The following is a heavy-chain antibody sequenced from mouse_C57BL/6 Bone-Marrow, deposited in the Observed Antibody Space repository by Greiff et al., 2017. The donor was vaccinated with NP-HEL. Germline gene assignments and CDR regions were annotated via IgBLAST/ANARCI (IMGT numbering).Heavy chain of an antibody. J-gene: IGHJ4*01. CDR3: ARPSYYYGSSRFCYYAMDY. V-gene: IGHV1-82*01. D-gene: IGHD1-1*01. Sequence: QVQLKESGPELVKPGASVKISCKASGYAFSSSWMNWVKQRPGKGLEWIGRIYPGDGDTNYNGKFKGKATLTADKSSSTAYMQLSSLTSEDSAVYFCARPSYYYGSSRFCYYAMDYWGQGTSVTVSS. CDR1: GYAFSSSW. CDR2: IYPGDGDT.